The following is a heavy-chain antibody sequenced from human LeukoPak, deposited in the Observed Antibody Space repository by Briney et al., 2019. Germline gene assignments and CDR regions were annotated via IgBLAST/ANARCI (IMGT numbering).Heavy chain of an antibody. CDR3: ARHAYSSSIPYYYYYMDV. V-gene: IGHV4-4*09. Sequence: PSETLSLTCAVYGGSFSGYYWSWIRQPPGKGLEWIGYIYTSGSTNYNPSLKSRVTISVDTSKNQFSLKLSSVTAADTAVYYCARHAYSSSIPYYYYYMDVWGKGTTVTVSS. CDR1: GGSFSGYY. CDR2: IYTSGST. J-gene: IGHJ6*03. D-gene: IGHD6-6*01.